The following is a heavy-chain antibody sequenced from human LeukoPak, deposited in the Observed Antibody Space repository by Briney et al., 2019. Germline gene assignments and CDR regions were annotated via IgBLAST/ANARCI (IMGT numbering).Heavy chain of an antibody. D-gene: IGHD5-18*01. V-gene: IGHV3-64D*09. CDR2: ISNNGGTT. J-gene: IGHJ4*02. CDR1: GFTLSSYA. CDR3: VKDTGYSYGSGDY. Sequence: GGSLRLSCSTSGFTLSSYAIHWVRQAPGKGLEYVSGISNNGGTTYYADSVKGRFTISRDNSKKTVYLQMSSLRAEDTAVYHCVKDTGYSYGSGDYWGQGTLVTVSS.